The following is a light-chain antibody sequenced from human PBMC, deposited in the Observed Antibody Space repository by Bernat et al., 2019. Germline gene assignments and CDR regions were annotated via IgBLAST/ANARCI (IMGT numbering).Light chain of an antibody. CDR2: GAS. Sequence: EIVLTQSPGTLSLSPGERATLSRRASQSVSSSYLAWYQQKPGQAPRLLIYGASSRATGIPDRFSGSGSGTDFTLTISRLEPEDFAVYYCQQYGSSRFTFGGGTKVEIK. CDR3: QQYGSSRFT. V-gene: IGKV3-20*01. J-gene: IGKJ4*01. CDR1: QSVSSSY.